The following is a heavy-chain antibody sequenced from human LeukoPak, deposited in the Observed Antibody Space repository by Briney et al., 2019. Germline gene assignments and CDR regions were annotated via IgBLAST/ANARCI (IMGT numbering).Heavy chain of an antibody. V-gene: IGHV4-31*03. Sequence: SQTLSLTCTVSGGSISSGGYYWSWIRQHPGKGLEWIGYIYYSGSTYYNPSLKSRVTILVDTSKNQLSLKLSSVTAADTAVYYCARDASSSYWYFDLWGRGTLVTVSS. CDR1: GGSISSGGYY. D-gene: IGHD6-6*01. J-gene: IGHJ2*01. CDR2: IYYSGST. CDR3: ARDASSSYWYFDL.